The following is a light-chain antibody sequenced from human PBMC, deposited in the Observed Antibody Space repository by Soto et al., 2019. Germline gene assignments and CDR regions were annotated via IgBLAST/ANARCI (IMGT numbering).Light chain of an antibody. CDR3: CSYAGSSTGV. CDR2: EGS. J-gene: IGLJ3*02. CDR1: SSDIGSYNL. Sequence: QSALTQPDSVSGSPGQSITISCTGTSSDIGSYNLVSWYQQHPGKAPKLMIYEGSKRPSGASNRFSGSKSGNTASLTISGLQAEDEADYYCCSYAGSSTGVFGGGTKLTVL. V-gene: IGLV2-23*01.